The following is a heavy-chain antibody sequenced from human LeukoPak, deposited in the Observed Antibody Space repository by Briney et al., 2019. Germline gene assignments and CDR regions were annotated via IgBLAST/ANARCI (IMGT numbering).Heavy chain of an antibody. Sequence: GGSLRLSCAASGFTFSTYWMSWVRQAPGKGLEWVSAISGSGGSTYYADSVKGRFTISRDNSKNTLYLQMNSLRAEDTAVYYCAKDRVGAIEDYFDYWGQGTLVTVSS. CDR3: AKDRVGAIEDYFDY. J-gene: IGHJ4*02. CDR1: GFTFSTYW. CDR2: ISGSGGST. V-gene: IGHV3-23*01. D-gene: IGHD1-26*01.